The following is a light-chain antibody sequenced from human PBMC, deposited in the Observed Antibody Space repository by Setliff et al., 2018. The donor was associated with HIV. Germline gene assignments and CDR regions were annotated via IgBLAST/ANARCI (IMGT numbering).Light chain of an antibody. Sequence: QSVLTPPPSASGTPGQRVTISCSGSSSNIGSNHVYWYQQLPGTTPKLLIYRNNQRPSGVPDRFSGSKSGTSASLAISGLRSEDEADYFCAAWDDSLSGSYVFGAGTKVTVL. J-gene: IGLJ1*01. CDR3: AAWDDSLSGSYV. CDR1: SSNIGSNH. V-gene: IGLV1-47*01. CDR2: RNN.